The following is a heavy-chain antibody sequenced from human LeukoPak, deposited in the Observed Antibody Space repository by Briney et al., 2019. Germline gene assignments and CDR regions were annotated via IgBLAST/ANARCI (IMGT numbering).Heavy chain of an antibody. J-gene: IGHJ4*02. CDR2: IYYSGST. CDR3: ARQYSSSSGFDY. CDR1: GGSISSYY. V-gene: IGHV4-59*08. D-gene: IGHD6-6*01. Sequence: PSETLSLTCTVSGGSISSYYWSWIRQPPGKGLEWIGYIYYSGSTNYNPSLKRRVTISVDTSKNQFSLKLSSVTAADTAVYYCARQYSSSSGFDYWGQGTLVTVSS.